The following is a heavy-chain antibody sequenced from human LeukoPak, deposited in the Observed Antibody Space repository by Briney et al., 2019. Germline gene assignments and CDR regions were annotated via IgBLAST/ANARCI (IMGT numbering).Heavy chain of an antibody. D-gene: IGHD4-17*01. Sequence: AGGSLRHYRAASGFHYRSYWMSWVRQAPGKGLEWVSSISSSSSYIYYADSVKGRFTISRDNAKNSLYLQMNSLRAEDTAVYYCARDIGNGDYVDAFDIWGQRTMVTVSS. J-gene: IGHJ3*02. CDR3: ARDIGNGDYVDAFDI. V-gene: IGHV3-21*01. CDR2: ISSSSSYI. CDR1: GFHYRSYW.